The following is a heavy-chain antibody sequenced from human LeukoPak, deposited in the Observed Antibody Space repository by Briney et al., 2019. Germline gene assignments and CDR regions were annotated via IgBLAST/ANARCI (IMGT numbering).Heavy chain of an antibody. CDR1: GGSFSSYA. CDR2: IIPIFGTA. J-gene: IGHJ6*02. Sequence: GASVTVSCKASGGSFSSYAISWVRQAPGQGLEWMGGIIPIFGTANYAQKFQGRVTITADESTSTAYMELSSLRSEDTAVYYCARDRGAPIPYYYSGMDVWGQGTTVTVSS. CDR3: ARDRGAPIPYYYSGMDV. V-gene: IGHV1-69*13. D-gene: IGHD1-26*01.